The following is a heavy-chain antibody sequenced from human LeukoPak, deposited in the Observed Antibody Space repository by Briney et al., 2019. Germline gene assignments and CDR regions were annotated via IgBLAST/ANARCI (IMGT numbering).Heavy chain of an antibody. CDR2: IYYSGST. CDR3: ARDNQLMVRGWNWFDP. J-gene: IGHJ5*02. D-gene: IGHD3-10*01. V-gene: IGHV4-59*01. CDR1: GGSISSYY. Sequence: SETLSLTCTVSGGSISSYYWSWIRQPPGKGLEWIGYIYYSGSTNYNPSLKSRVTISVDTSKNQFSLKLSSVTAADTAVYYCARDNQLMVRGWNWFDPWGQGTLVTVSS.